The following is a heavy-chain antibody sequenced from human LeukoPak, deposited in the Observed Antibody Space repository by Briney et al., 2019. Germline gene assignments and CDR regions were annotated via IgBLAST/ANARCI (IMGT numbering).Heavy chain of an antibody. V-gene: IGHV3-21*01. CDR3: ARDPGRGAAGTHDY. J-gene: IGHJ4*02. Sequence: PGGSLRLSCAASGFTFSTYIMNWVRRAPGKGLEWVSSISDTSTYIYYADSVRGRFTMSRDNAKNSLYLQMNSLRAEDTTVYYCARDPGRGAAGTHDYWGQGTLVTVSS. D-gene: IGHD6-13*01. CDR2: ISDTSTYI. CDR1: GFTFSTYI.